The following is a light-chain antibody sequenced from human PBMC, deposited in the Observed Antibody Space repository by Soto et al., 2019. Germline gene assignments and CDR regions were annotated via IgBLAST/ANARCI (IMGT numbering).Light chain of an antibody. CDR2: GAS. V-gene: IGKV3-15*01. CDR1: QSVSSK. Sequence: EILMTQSPAPLSVSPGERATLSCGASQSVSSKLAWYQQKLGQAPRLLIYGASTRATGIPARFSGSGSATEFTLTISSLQSEDLAIYYCQQYNNWPPITFGQGTRLEIK. CDR3: QQYNNWPPIT. J-gene: IGKJ5*01.